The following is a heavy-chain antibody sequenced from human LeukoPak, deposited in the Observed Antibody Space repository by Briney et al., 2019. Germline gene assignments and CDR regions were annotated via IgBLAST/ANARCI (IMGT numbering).Heavy chain of an antibody. CDR1: GFTFDNYA. Sequence: GGSLRLSCAASGFTFDNYAMHWVRQAPGKGLEWVSGISWNSDNVGYADSVKGRFTISRDNAKNSLYLQMDSLRSEDTALYYCIKDVSGDDLWGRGTLVTVSS. D-gene: IGHD3-10*01. CDR2: ISWNSDNV. J-gene: IGHJ2*01. V-gene: IGHV3-9*01. CDR3: IKDVSGDDL.